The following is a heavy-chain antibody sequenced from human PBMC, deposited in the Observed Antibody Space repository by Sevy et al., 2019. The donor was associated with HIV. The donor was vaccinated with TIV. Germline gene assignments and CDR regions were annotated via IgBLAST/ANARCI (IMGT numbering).Heavy chain of an antibody. V-gene: IGHV3-15*01. CDR2: IKSKTDGGTT. J-gene: IGHJ6*02. CDR3: TTGYGSSTSCHGGYGMDV. Sequence: GGSLRLSCAASGFTFSNAWMSWVRQAPGKGLEWVGRIKSKTDGGTTDYAAPVKGRFTISRDDSKNTLYLQMNSLKTEDTAVYYCTTGYGSSTSCHGGYGMDVWGQGTTVTVSS. D-gene: IGHD2-2*01. CDR1: GFTFSNAW.